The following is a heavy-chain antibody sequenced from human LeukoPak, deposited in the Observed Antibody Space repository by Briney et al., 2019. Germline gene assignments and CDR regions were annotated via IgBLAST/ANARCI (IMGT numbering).Heavy chain of an antibody. V-gene: IGHV4-59*01. CDR1: GGSISSYY. J-gene: IGHJ4*02. D-gene: IGHD4-17*01. CDR3: ARLTTVTTYYFDY. Sequence: SETLSLTCTVSGGSISSYYWSWIRQPPGKGLEWIGYIYYSGSTNYNPSLKSRVTISVDTSKNQFSLKLSSVTAADTAVYYCARLTTVTTYYFDYWGQGTLVTVSS. CDR2: IYYSGST.